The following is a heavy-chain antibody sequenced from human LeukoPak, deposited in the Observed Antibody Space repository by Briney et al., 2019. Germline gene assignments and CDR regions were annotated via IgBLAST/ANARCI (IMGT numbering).Heavy chain of an antibody. CDR3: ARRVGPNYYYYYMDV. D-gene: IGHD1-26*01. V-gene: IGHV4-39*01. J-gene: IGHJ6*03. CDR1: GGSISSSSYY. Sequence: SETLSLTCTVSGGSISSSSYYWGWIRQPPGTGLEWIGSIYYSGSTYYNPSLKSRVTIFVDTSKNQFSLKLSSVTAADTAVYYCARRVGPNYYYYYMDVWGKGTTVTVSS. CDR2: IYYSGST.